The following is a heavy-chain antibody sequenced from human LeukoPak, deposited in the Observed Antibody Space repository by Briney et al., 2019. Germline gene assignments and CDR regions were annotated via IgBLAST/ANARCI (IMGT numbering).Heavy chain of an antibody. CDR3: ARMSTIFGVVIGNWFDP. D-gene: IGHD3-3*01. CDR1: GGSISSSSYY. Sequence: PSETLSLTCTVSGGSISSSSYYWGWIRQPPGKGLEWIGSIYYSGSTYYNPSLKSRVTISVDTSKNQFSLKLSSVTAADTAVYYCARMSTIFGVVIGNWFDPWGQGTLVTVSS. J-gene: IGHJ5*02. V-gene: IGHV4-39*07. CDR2: IYYSGST.